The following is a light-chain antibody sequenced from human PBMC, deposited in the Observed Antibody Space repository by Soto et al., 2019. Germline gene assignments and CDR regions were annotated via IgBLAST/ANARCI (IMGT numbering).Light chain of an antibody. CDR2: AAS. CDR1: QSISSY. Sequence: DIQMTQSPSSLSASVGDRVTITCRASQSISSYLNWYQQKPGKAPNLLIYAASSLQGGVPSRFSGSGSGTDFTLTSSNLQPEDFATYYCQQSYTTPLTFGQVTRLEI. V-gene: IGKV1-39*01. CDR3: QQSYTTPLT. J-gene: IGKJ5*01.